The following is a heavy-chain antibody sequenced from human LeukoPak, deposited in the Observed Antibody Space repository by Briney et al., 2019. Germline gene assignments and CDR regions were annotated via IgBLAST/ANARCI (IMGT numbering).Heavy chain of an antibody. D-gene: IGHD3-22*01. J-gene: IGHJ4*02. CDR2: IKQDGSEK. CDR3: ATHVGPGYDSSGYYYEPYFDY. CDR1: GFTFSSYW. V-gene: IGHV3-7*01. Sequence: GGSLRLSCAASGFTFSSYWMSWVRQAPGKGLEWVANIKQDGSEKYYVDSVKGRFTISRDNAKNSLYLQMNSLRAEDTAVYYCATHVGPGYDSSGYYYEPYFDYWGQGTLVTVSS.